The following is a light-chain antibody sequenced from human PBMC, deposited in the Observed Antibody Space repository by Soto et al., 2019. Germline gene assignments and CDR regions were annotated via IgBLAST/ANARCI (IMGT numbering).Light chain of an antibody. V-gene: IGLV2-14*01. J-gene: IGLJ1*01. Sequence: QSVLTQPASVSGSPGQSITISCTGTSSDVGGYNYVSWYQQHPGKAHKLMIYEVSNRPSGVSNRFSGSKSGNTASLTISGLQAEDEADYYCSSYTSSSTLGVFGTGTKLTVL. CDR3: SSYTSSSTLGV. CDR1: SSDVGGYNY. CDR2: EVS.